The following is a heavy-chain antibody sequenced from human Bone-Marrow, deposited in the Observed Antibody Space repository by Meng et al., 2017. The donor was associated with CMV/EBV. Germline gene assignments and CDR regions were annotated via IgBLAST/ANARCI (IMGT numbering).Heavy chain of an antibody. J-gene: IGHJ4*02. CDR1: GAPFSGY. Sequence: VHLQQWGAGLLKPSETLSLPCGVYGAPFSGYWSWIRQPPGKGLEWIGEITHSGSTNYNVSLKSRVTISIDTSKNQFSLKLSSVTATDTAVYYCAPGFRSWSGSYSSWGQGTLVTVSS. V-gene: IGHV4-34*01. CDR2: ITHSGST. D-gene: IGHD1-26*01. CDR3: APGFRSWSGSYSS.